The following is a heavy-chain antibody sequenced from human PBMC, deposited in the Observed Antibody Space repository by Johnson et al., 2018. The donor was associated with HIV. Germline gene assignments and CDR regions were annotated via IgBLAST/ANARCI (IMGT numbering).Heavy chain of an antibody. D-gene: IGHD2-21*02. CDR3: AREPMDCGGDCWGVFDL. CDR2: VNWNGGRT. Sequence: VQLVESGGGVVRPGGSLRLSCAASGFTFDDYGMSWVRQGPGKGLEWVAGVNWNGGRTGYAASVKGRFTISSDNAKNSLYLQMNSLRAEDTALYYCAREPMDCGGDCWGVFDLWGQGTMVTVSS. J-gene: IGHJ3*01. CDR1: GFTFDDYG. V-gene: IGHV3-20*04.